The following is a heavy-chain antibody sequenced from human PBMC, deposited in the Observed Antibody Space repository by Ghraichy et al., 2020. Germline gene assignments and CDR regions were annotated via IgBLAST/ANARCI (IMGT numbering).Heavy chain of an antibody. CDR3: ARWGAYSGNYQEDY. V-gene: IGHV1-18*01. J-gene: IGHJ4*02. CDR1: GYTFASYG. D-gene: IGHD1-26*01. CDR2: ISAYNGKT. Sequence: ASVKVSCKASGYTFASYGFHWVRQAPGQGLEWMGWISAYNGKTNYAQKLQGRVTMTTDTSTSTAYMELRSLRSDDTAVYYCARWGAYSGNYQEDYCGQGTLVTVPS.